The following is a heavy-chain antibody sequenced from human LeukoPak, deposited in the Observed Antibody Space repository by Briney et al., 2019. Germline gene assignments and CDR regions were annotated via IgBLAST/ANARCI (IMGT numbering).Heavy chain of an antibody. D-gene: IGHD6-13*01. Sequence: NPSQTLSLTCTVSGGSISSGSYYWSWIRQPAGKGLEWIGRIYTSGSTNYNPSLKSRVTISVDTSKNQFSLKLSSVTAAGTAVYYCARDLKRIAAAGPRGWFDPWGQGTLVTVSS. J-gene: IGHJ5*02. CDR3: ARDLKRIAAAGPRGWFDP. CDR1: GGSISSGSYY. CDR2: IYTSGST. V-gene: IGHV4-61*02.